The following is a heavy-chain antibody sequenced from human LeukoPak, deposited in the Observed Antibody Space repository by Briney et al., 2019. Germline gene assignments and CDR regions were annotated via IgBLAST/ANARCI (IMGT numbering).Heavy chain of an antibody. V-gene: IGHV3-66*01. CDR3: ARVFPGIAAAGTGWGAFDI. J-gene: IGHJ3*02. CDR2: IYSGGST. CDR1: GFTVSSNY. D-gene: IGHD6-13*01. Sequence: GGSLRLSCAASGFTVSSNYMSWVRQAPGKGLEWVSVIYSGGSTYYADSVKGRFTISRDNSKNTLYLQMNSLRAEDTAVYYCARVFPGIAAAGTGWGAFDIWGQGTMVTVSS.